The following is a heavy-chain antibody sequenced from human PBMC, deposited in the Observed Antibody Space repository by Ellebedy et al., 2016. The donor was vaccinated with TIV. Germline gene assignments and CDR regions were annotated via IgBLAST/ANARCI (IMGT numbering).Heavy chain of an antibody. CDR2: INQGGSDK. CDR1: GFSFRSYW. Sequence: GESLKISCGASGFSFRSYWMTWVRQAPGKGLAWVANINQGGSDKYYVDSVKGRFTVSRDNAQNSLFLQMNSLRAEDTAVYYCATDGSYGDYRSPTHAFEMWGQGTLVTVSS. D-gene: IGHD4-17*01. J-gene: IGHJ3*02. V-gene: IGHV3-7*01. CDR3: ATDGSYGDYRSPTHAFEM.